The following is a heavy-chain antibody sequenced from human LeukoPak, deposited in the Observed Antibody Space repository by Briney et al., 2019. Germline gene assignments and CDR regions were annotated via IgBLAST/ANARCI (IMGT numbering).Heavy chain of an antibody. CDR1: GLTFSDAW. CDR2: IRNDRIT. CDR3: TWMATIFTVDY. D-gene: IGHD5-12*01. Sequence: GGSLRLSCVLSGLTFSDAWMSWVRQAPGKRLEWVGRIRNDRITDYAAPVQGRFTISRDNSKNTFYLQMNSLRTEDTGMYFCTWMATIFTVDYWGQGTLVTVSS. J-gene: IGHJ4*02. V-gene: IGHV3-15*01.